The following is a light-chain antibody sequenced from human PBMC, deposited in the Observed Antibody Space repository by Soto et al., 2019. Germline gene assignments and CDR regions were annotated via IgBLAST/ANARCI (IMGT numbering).Light chain of an antibody. CDR3: QQYGSSPFS. Sequence: EIVLTQSPGTLSLSPGERATLSCRASQSVTSSDLAWYQQKPGQAPRLLIYGASSRATGIPDRFSGSGSGTDFSLTISRLEPADFAVYYCQQYGSSPFSFGPGTKVAIK. J-gene: IGKJ3*01. V-gene: IGKV3-20*01. CDR2: GAS. CDR1: QSVTSSD.